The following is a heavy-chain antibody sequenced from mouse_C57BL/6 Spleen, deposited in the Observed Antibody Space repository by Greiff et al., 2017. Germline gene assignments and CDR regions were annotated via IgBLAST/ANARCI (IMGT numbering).Heavy chain of an antibody. CDR3: AITTVVDWYFDV. Sequence: EVHLVESGGDLVKPGGSLKLSCAASGFTFSSYGMSWVRQTPDKRLEWVATISSGGSYTYYPDSVKGRFTISRDKTKNTLYLQMSSLKSEDTAMYYCAITTVVDWYFDVWGTGTTVTVSS. CDR1: GFTFSSYG. J-gene: IGHJ1*03. D-gene: IGHD1-1*01. V-gene: IGHV5-6*01. CDR2: ISSGGSYT.